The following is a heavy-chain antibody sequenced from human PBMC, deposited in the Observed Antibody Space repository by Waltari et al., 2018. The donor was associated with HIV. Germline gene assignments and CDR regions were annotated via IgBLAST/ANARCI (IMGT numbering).Heavy chain of an antibody. CDR1: GFQFEPYA. Sequence: EVQLEESGGGVVPPGGSLRLTCLTSGFQFEPYALGWIRQAPGKAPGWLGLSRSEVYGGTSDYAASVGGRFMFSRDDPRSVVFLDMNRLKAEDTAVYYCVRDSLPRCAAASCYRKWGRGTEVTVSS. CDR2: SRSEVYGGTS. CDR3: VRDSLPRCAAASCYRK. V-gene: IGHV3-49*03. J-gene: IGHJ1*01. D-gene: IGHD3-16*02.